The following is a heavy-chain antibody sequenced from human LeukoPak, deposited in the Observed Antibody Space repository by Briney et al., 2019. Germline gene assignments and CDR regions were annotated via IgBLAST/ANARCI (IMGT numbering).Heavy chain of an antibody. Sequence: GGSLRLSCAVSGFTFSNAWMNWVRQAPGKGLEWVSYISSSGSTIYYADSVKGRFTISRDNAKNSLYLQMNSLRAEDTAVYYCAELGITMIGGVWGKGTTVTISS. D-gene: IGHD3-10*02. CDR1: GFTFSNAW. V-gene: IGHV3-48*04. J-gene: IGHJ6*04. CDR3: AELGITMIGGV. CDR2: ISSSGSTI.